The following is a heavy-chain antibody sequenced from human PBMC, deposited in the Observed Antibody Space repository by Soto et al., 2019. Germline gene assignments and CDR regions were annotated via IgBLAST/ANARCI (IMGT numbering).Heavy chain of an antibody. Sequence: QITLKESGPTLVKPTQTLTLTCSFSGFSLTTDGEGVGWVRQTPGDALEWLALIYWDDDERYSPSLKTRLTITKDTPKNQVVLIMTNMAPMDTATYYCAHSRNLITEDAQVGDFDSWGQGTLVTVSS. V-gene: IGHV2-5*02. J-gene: IGHJ4*02. CDR3: AHSRNLITEDAQVGDFDS. CDR1: GFSLTTDGEG. D-gene: IGHD3-10*01. CDR2: IYWDDDE.